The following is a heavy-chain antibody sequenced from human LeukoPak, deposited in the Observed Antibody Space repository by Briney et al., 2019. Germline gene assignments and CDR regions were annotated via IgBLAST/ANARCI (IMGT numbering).Heavy chain of an antibody. CDR2: ISGSGGST. CDR3: AKDFLKDYGDYGGFDP. Sequence: GGTLRLSCAASGFTFSSYGMSWVRQAPGKGLEWVSGISGSGGSTYYADSVKGRFTISRDNSKNTLYLQMNSLRAEDTAVYYCAKDFLKDYGDYGGFDPWGQGTLVTVSS. V-gene: IGHV3-23*01. CDR1: GFTFSSYG. J-gene: IGHJ5*02. D-gene: IGHD4-17*01.